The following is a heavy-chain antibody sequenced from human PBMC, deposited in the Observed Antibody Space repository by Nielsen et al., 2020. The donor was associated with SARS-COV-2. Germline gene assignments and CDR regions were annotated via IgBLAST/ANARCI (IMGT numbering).Heavy chain of an antibody. CDR1: GASISTNNYY. V-gene: IGHV4-39*07. CDR2: IHYSGST. CDR3: ARVHYYGSGSYYIGAFDI. Sequence: SETLSLTCTVSGASISTNNYYWGWIRQPPGKGLEWIGSIHYSGSTNYNPSLKSRVTISVDTSKNQFSLKLSSVTAADTAVYYCARVHYYGSGSYYIGAFDIWGQGTMVTVSS. D-gene: IGHD3-10*01. J-gene: IGHJ3*02.